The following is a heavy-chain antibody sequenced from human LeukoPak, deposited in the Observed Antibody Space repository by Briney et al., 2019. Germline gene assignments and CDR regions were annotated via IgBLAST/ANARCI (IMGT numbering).Heavy chain of an antibody. CDR1: GYTFTSYA. CDR2: INAGNGNT. V-gene: IGHV1-3*01. J-gene: IGHJ6*02. Sequence: ASVKVSCKASGYTFTSYAMHWVRQAPGQRLEWMGWINAGNGNTKYSQKFQGRVTITRDTSASTAYMELSSLRSEDTAVYYCARDLSTWSSSSVGWFYYYCGMDVWGQGTTVTVSS. D-gene: IGHD6-6*01. CDR3: ARDLSTWSSSSVGWFYYYCGMDV.